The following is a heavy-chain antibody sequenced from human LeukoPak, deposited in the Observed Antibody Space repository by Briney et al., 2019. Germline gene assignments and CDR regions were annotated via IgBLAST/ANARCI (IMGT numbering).Heavy chain of an antibody. Sequence: PGGSLRLSCAASGFTFSSYSMNWVRQAPGKGLEWVSSISSSSSYIYYADSVKGRFTISRDNAKNSLYLQTNSLRAEDTAVYYCASYCSSTSCYTYYYGMDVWGKGTTVTVSS. CDR2: ISSSSSYI. D-gene: IGHD2-2*01. J-gene: IGHJ6*04. V-gene: IGHV3-21*01. CDR1: GFTFSSYS. CDR3: ASYCSSTSCYTYYYGMDV.